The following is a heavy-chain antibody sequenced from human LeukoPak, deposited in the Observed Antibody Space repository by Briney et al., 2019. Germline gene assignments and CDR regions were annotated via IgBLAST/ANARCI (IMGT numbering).Heavy chain of an antibody. J-gene: IGHJ6*02. CDR1: GYTFTSYY. CDR3: ARDDFPLLWFGESKYYYYGMDV. D-gene: IGHD3-10*01. Sequence: GASVKVSCTASGYTFTSYYMHWVRQAPGQGLEWMGIINPSGGSTSYVQKFQGRVTMTRDTSTSTVYMELSSLRSEDTAVYYCARDDFPLLWFGESKYYYYGMDVWGQGTTVTVSS. CDR2: INPSGGST. V-gene: IGHV1-46*01.